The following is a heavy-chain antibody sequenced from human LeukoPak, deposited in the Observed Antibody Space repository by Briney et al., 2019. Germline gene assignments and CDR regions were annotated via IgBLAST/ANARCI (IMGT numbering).Heavy chain of an antibody. CDR1: VFTVRSNY. D-gene: IGHD5/OR15-5a*01. CDR3: ARGSVNPFDY. V-gene: IGHV3-53*01. J-gene: IGHJ4*02. Sequence: GRSLRLSCAASVFTVRSNYMSSVRQAPGTGLEWVSVIYSGGSTYYADSVKGRFAISRDNFKDTLSLQMNGLRAEDTAVYFCARGSVNPFDYWGQGTLVTVSS. CDR2: IYSGGST.